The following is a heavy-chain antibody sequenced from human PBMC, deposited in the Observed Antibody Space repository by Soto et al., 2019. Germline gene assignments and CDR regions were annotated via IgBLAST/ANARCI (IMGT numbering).Heavy chain of an antibody. J-gene: IGHJ4*02. CDR3: ARMSYYDSSGYYYGGPYYFDY. D-gene: IGHD3-22*01. CDR1: GGSVSNSNYY. CDR2: VYYRGRS. V-gene: IGHV4-39*01. Sequence: PSETLSLTCTVSGGSVSNSNYYWGWIRQSPGKGLEWIGSVYYRGRSYSKSSVKSRVTISVDTSKNQFSLNLNSVTASDTAVYYCARMSYYDSSGYYYGGPYYFDYWGQGTLVTVSS.